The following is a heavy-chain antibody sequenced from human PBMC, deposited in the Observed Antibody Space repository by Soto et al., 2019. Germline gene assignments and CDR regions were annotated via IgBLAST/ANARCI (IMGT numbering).Heavy chain of an antibody. Sequence: GASVKVSCKASGYTFTNYGISWVRQAPGQGLEWMGWISASKGNTNYAQKFQGRVTMTTDTSTSTAYMELRSLSSDDTAVYYCASRSWQLPYYFDYWGQGTLVTVSS. V-gene: IGHV1-18*01. J-gene: IGHJ4*02. D-gene: IGHD6-6*01. CDR1: GYTFTNYG. CDR2: ISASKGNT. CDR3: ASRSWQLPYYFDY.